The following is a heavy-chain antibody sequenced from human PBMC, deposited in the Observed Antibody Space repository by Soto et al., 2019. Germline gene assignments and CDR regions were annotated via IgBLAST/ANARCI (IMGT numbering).Heavy chain of an antibody. D-gene: IGHD4-4*01. J-gene: IGHJ4*02. CDR2: IYYSGST. Sequence: SETLSLTCTVSGGSISSYYWSWIRQPPGKGLEWIGYIYYSGSTNYNPSLKSRVTISVDTSKNQFSLKLSSVTAADTAVYYCSIVGNHHPTANFDYWGQGTLVTVSS. CDR1: GGSISSYY. V-gene: IGHV4-59*01. CDR3: SIVGNHHPTANFDY.